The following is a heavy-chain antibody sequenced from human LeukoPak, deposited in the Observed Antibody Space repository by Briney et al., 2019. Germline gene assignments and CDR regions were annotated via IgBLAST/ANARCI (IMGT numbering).Heavy chain of an antibody. V-gene: IGHV4-34*01. CDR2: INHSGST. CDR1: GGSLSGYY. CDR3: ARDSVAVVIYWFDP. D-gene: IGHD3-22*01. Sequence: PSETLSLTCAVYGGSLSGYYWSWIRQPPGKGLEWIGEINHSGSTNYNPSLKSRVTISVDTSKNQFSLKLTSVTAADTAVYYCARDSVAVVIYWFDPWGQGTLVTVSS. J-gene: IGHJ5*02.